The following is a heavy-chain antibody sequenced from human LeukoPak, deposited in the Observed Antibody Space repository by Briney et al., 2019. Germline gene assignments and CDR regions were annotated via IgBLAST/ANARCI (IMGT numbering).Heavy chain of an antibody. Sequence: SGGSLRLSCAASGFTFSSYGMPWVRQAPGKGLEWVAVISYDGNNKYYAYSVKGRFTISRDNSKNSLYLQMNSLRVEDTAVYYCGVAGRGIFDYWGQGTLVTVSS. J-gene: IGHJ4*02. V-gene: IGHV3-30*03. CDR3: GVAGRGIFDY. D-gene: IGHD6-19*01. CDR1: GFTFSSYG. CDR2: ISYDGNNK.